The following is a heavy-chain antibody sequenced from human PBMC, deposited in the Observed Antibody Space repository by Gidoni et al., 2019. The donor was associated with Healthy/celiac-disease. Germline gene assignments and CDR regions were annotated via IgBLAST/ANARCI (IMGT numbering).Heavy chain of an antibody. J-gene: IGHJ6*02. CDR3: AKDTRSSRVYYYYGMDV. V-gene: IGHV3-23*01. CDR1: GFTFSSYA. Sequence: EVQLLESGGGLVQPGGSLSLSCAASGFTFSSYAMSWVRQAPGKGLEWVSAISGSGGSTYYADSVKGRFTISRDNSKNTLYLQMNSLRAEDTAVYYCAKDTRSSRVYYYYGMDVWGQGTTVTVSS. CDR2: ISGSGGST. D-gene: IGHD6-13*01.